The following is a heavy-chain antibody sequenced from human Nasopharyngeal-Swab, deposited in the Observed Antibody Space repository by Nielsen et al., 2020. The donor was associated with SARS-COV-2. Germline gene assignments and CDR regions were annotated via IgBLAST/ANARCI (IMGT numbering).Heavy chain of an antibody. CDR2: IGTAGDT. V-gene: IGHV3-13*04. D-gene: IGHD2-2*03. J-gene: IGHJ6*02. CDR3: ARAVGYCSSTSCYYYYGMDV. CDR1: GFTFSSYD. Sequence: GESLKISCAASGFTFSSYDMHWVRQATGKGLEWVSAIGTAGDTYYPGSVKGRFTISRENAKNSLYLQMNSLRAGDTAVYYCARAVGYCSSTSCYYYYGMDVWGQGTTVTFSS.